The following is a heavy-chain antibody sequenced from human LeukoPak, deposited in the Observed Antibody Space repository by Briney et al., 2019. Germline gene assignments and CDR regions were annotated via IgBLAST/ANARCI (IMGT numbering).Heavy chain of an antibody. Sequence: ASETLSLTCTVSGASISNSFYFWGWVRQPPGTGLEWIGHIRYSGSTYYNPSLKSRVTMSVDTSQNQFSLKLSSVTAADTAVYYCATQILLCHYYWGQGTLVTVSS. CDR3: ATQILLCHYY. CDR2: IRYSGST. V-gene: IGHV4-39*01. CDR1: GASISNSFYF. J-gene: IGHJ4*02. D-gene: IGHD3-10*01.